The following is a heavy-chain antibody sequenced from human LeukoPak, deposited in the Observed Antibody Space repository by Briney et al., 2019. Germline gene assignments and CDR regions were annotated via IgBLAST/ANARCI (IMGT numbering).Heavy chain of an antibody. CDR1: GFTFSSYS. CDR3: ARDFLYYDFWSGYGD. V-gene: IGHV3-48*04. J-gene: IGHJ4*02. CDR2: ISSSSSTI. D-gene: IGHD3-3*01. Sequence: GGSLRLSCAASGFTFSSYSMNWVRQAPGKGLEWVSYISSSSSTIYYADSVKGRFTISRDNAKNSLYLQMNSLRAEDTAVYYCARDFLYYDFWSGYGDWGQGTLVTVSP.